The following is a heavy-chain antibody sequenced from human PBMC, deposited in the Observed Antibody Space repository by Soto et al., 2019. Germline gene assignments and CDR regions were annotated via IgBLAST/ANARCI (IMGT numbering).Heavy chain of an antibody. CDR1: GGTFSSYA. Sequence: SVKVSCKASGGTFSSYAISWVRQAPGQGREWMGGIIPIFGTANYAQKFQGRVTITADESTSTAYMELSSLRSEDTAVYYCARQPNSSGWYPKLYWYFDLWGRGTLVTVSS. CDR2: IIPIFGTA. V-gene: IGHV1-69*13. D-gene: IGHD6-19*01. J-gene: IGHJ2*01. CDR3: ARQPNSSGWYPKLYWYFDL.